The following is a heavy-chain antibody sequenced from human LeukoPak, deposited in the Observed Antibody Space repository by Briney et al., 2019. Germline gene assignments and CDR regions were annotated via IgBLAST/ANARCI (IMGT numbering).Heavy chain of an antibody. CDR3: ARGCRSGYSSGWLDWFDP. J-gene: IGHJ5*02. Sequence: GASVKVSCKASGYTFTSYYMHWVRQAPGQGLEWMGIINPSGGSTSYAQKFQGRVTMTRDTSTSTVYMELSSLRSEDTAVYYCARGCRSGYSSGWLDWFDPWGQGILVTVSS. CDR2: INPSGGST. CDR1: GYTFTSYY. V-gene: IGHV1-46*01. D-gene: IGHD6-19*01.